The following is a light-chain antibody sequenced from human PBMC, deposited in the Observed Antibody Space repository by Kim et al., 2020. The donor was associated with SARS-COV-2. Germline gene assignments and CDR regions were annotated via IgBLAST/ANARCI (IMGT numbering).Light chain of an antibody. J-gene: IGKJ5*01. CDR3: QQYDGYPIT. CDR2: GAS. Sequence: DIQMTQSPSSLSASVGDRVTITCRASQDITNYLAWFQQRPGKAPKSLIYGASTLESGVPSRFSGSGSGTGFTLTITSVQPEDFATYFCQQYDGYPITFGQGTRLEIK. V-gene: IGKV1-16*01. CDR1: QDITNY.